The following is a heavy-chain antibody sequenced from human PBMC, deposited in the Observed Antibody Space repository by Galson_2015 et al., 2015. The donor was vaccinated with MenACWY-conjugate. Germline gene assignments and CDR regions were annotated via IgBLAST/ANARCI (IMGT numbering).Heavy chain of an antibody. CDR3: TGSITGTKRIDY. J-gene: IGHJ4*02. CDR2: IKSKTDGGTT. Sequence: SLRLSCAASGFTFSNAWMNWVRQAPGKGLEWVGRIKSKTDGGTTDYAAPVKGRFTISRDDSKNTLYLQMNSLKTEDTAVYYCTGSITGTKRIDYWGQGTLVTVSS. V-gene: IGHV3-15*07. CDR1: GFTFSNAW. D-gene: IGHD1-7*01.